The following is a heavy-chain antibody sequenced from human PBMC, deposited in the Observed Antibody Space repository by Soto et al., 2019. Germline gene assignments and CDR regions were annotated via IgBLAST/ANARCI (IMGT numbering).Heavy chain of an antibody. V-gene: IGHV3-11*01. CDR2: ISSSGTGI. Sequence: PGGSLRLSCLASGFTFSDYYMTWIRQAPGKGLEWVSYISSSGTGIYYADSMKGRFTISRDNAKKSLYLQMSSLRAEDTAVYYCARAYSDAFDIWGKGTTVTVSS. D-gene: IGHD2-15*01. J-gene: IGHJ3*02. CDR3: ARAYSDAFDI. CDR1: GFTFSDYY.